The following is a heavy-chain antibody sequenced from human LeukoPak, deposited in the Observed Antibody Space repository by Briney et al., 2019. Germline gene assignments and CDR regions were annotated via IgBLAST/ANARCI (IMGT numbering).Heavy chain of an antibody. J-gene: IGHJ4*02. CDR2: INQEGSHK. CDR3: ARGQGFIIDY. Sequence: PGGSLRLSRAASGFTFSSHYMFWVRQAPGKGLEWVATINQEGSHKSYVDSVKGRFTISRDDARNSLYLQMNSLRAEDTAVYYCARGQGFIIDYWGQGNLVTVSS. V-gene: IGHV3-7*05. CDR1: GFTFSSHY. D-gene: IGHD3-10*01.